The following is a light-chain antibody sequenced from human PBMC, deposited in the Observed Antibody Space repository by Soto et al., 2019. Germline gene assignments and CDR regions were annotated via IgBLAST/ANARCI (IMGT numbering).Light chain of an antibody. V-gene: IGKV3-20*01. CDR1: QSVIY. J-gene: IGKJ1*01. Sequence: EIVLTQSPGTLSLSPGERATLSCRASQSVIYLAWYQQKPGQAPRLLIYGASSRATGIPDRFSGSGSGTDFTLTISRLEPEDFAVYYCQQYGSSPPTFGQGTKVDIK. CDR2: GAS. CDR3: QQYGSSPPT.